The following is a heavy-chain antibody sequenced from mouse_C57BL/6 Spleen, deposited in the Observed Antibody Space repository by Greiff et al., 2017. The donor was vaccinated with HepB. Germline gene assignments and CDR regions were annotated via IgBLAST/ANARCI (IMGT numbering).Heavy chain of an antibody. V-gene: IGHV14-4*01. D-gene: IGHD1-1*01. Sequence: VQLQESGAELVRPGASVKLSCTASGFNIKDDYMHWVKQRPEQGLEWIGWIDPENGDTEYASKFQGKATITADTSSNTAYLQLSSLTSEDTAVYYCTTGVVATDYWGQGTTLTVSS. CDR1: GFNIKDDY. CDR2: IDPENGDT. J-gene: IGHJ2*01. CDR3: TTGVVATDY.